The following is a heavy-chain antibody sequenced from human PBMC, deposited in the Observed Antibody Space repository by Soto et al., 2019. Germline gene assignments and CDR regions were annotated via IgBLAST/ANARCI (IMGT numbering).Heavy chain of an antibody. CDR1: GFTFSSYA. D-gene: IGHD4-17*01. CDR2: IRGSGGIT. CDR3: ARSYGDYLYYHGMDV. Sequence: EVQLLESGGGLVQPGGSLRLSCAASGFTFSSYAMSWVRQAPGKGLEWVSSIRGSGGITYYADSVKGRFTISRDNSKHTVYVHMNSLRAEDTAVYYCARSYGDYLYYHGMDVWGQGTTVTASS. V-gene: IGHV3-23*01. J-gene: IGHJ6*02.